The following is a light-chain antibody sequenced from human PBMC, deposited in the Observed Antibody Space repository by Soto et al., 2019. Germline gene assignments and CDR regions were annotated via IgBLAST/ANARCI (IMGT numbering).Light chain of an antibody. V-gene: IGLV1-40*01. Sequence: QSVLTQPPSVSGAPGQRVTISCTGSSSNIGAGYDVHWYQQLPGTAPKLLIYGNSNRPSGVPDRFSGSKSGTSASLAITGLQAEDGADYSCQPYDSGLSGWVFGGGTKLTVL. CDR3: QPYDSGLSGWV. CDR2: GNS. CDR1: SSNIGAGYD. J-gene: IGLJ2*01.